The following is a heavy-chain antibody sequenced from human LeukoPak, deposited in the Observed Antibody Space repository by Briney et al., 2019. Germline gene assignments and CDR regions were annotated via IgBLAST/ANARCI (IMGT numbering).Heavy chain of an antibody. J-gene: IGHJ6*04. V-gene: IGHV4-61*01. D-gene: IGHD2-15*01. CDR3: ARAHCSGGSCQNYYYYGMDV. Sequence: SETLSLTCTVSGGSVSSGSYYWSWIRQPPGKGLEWIGYIYYSGSTNYNPSLKSRVTISVDTSKNQFSLKLSSVTAADTAVYYCARAHCSGGSCQNYYYYGMDVWGKGTTVTVSS. CDR1: GGSVSSGSYY. CDR2: IYYSGST.